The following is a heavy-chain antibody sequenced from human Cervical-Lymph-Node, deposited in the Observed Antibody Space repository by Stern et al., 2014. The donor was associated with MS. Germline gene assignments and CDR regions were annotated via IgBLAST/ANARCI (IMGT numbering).Heavy chain of an antibody. J-gene: IGHJ4*02. CDR3: ARGESSRYYYYFDD. CDR2: IYYIGCT. D-gene: IGHD3-22*01. Sequence: QVQLQESGPGLVKPSQTLPLTCNVSGASISSGANYWSLIRPSPGTGLEWFGFIYYIGCTLYNPSLKSRLSLSVDTSHNLALLSLSSETATDTAMYYCARGESSRYYYYFDDWGQGTLVTVSS. CDR1: GASISSGANY. V-gene: IGHV4-30-4*01.